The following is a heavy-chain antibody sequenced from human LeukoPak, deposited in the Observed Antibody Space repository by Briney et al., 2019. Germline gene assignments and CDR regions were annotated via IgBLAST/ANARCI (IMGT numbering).Heavy chain of an antibody. Sequence: GGSLRLSCAASGFTFSSYPMHWVRQAPGKGLEWVAVMSYDGSIKYYADSVKGRFTISRDNSKNTLYLQMSSLRAEDTAVYYCARSQGTHLDGSDYWGQGTLVTVSS. CDR3: ARSQGTHLDGSDY. D-gene: IGHD1-1*01. J-gene: IGHJ4*02. V-gene: IGHV3-30-3*01. CDR2: MSYDGSIK. CDR1: GFTFSSYP.